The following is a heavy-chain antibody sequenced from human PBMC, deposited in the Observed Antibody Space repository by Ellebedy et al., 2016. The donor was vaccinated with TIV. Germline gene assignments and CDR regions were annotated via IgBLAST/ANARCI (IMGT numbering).Heavy chain of an antibody. CDR3: ARLGVIAAAGASDY. CDR2: ISYSGDLM. V-gene: IGHV3-11*01. CDR1: GFTFSGYY. D-gene: IGHD6-13*01. J-gene: IGHJ4*02. Sequence: GESLKISCAASGFTFSGYYMSWFRQAPGKGPEWVSYISYSGDLMYYADSVKGRFTTSRDNAGNSLYLQINSLRAEDTAVYYCARLGVIAAAGASDYWGQGTLVIVSS.